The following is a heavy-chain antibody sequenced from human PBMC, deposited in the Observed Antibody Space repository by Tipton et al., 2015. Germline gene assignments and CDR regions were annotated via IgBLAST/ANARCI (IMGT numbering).Heavy chain of an antibody. J-gene: IGHJ6*02. CDR3: TRRPRGPYYYYYYGMDV. Sequence: GLVKPSGTLSLTCAVSGDSISRSTNWWSWVRQSPGRGLQWIGEIYRSGSTNYNPSLKSRVTISVDTSKNQFSLMLNSVTAADTAVYYCTRRPRGPYYYYYYGMDVWGQGTTVTVSS. D-gene: IGHD3-10*01. CDR2: IYRSGST. V-gene: IGHV4-4*02. CDR1: GDSISRSTNW.